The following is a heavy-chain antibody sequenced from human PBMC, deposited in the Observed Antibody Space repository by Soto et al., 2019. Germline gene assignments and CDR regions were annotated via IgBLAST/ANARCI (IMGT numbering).Heavy chain of an antibody. Sequence: PSETLSLTCTVSGGSIDPYYWGWIRQPPGKGLEWIWFIFYRGRTNYNPSLKCRVTLSLDTSKSQFSLRLSSVTAADTAVYFCARALDSSAAPFDYWGQGTLVTVSS. CDR1: GGSIDPYY. V-gene: IGHV4-59*01. D-gene: IGHD2-2*01. CDR2: IFYRGRT. CDR3: ARALDSSAAPFDY. J-gene: IGHJ4*02.